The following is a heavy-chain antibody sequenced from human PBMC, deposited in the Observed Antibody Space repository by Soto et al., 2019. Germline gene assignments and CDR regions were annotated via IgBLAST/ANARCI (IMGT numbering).Heavy chain of an antibody. V-gene: IGHV1-69*06. J-gene: IGHJ4*02. CDR2: IIPIFGTA. D-gene: IGHD6-19*01. CDR3: ARGDPYSSGWYWRALDY. CDR1: GGTFSSYA. Sequence: ASVKVSCKASGGTFSSYAISWVRQAPGQGLEWMGGIIPIFGTANYAQKFQGRVTITADKSTSTAYMELSSLRSEDTAVYYCARGDPYSSGWYWRALDYRGQGTLVTVSS.